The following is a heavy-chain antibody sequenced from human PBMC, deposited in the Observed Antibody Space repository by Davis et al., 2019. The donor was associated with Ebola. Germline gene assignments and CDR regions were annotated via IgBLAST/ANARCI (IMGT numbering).Heavy chain of an antibody. D-gene: IGHD4-17*01. V-gene: IGHV4-59*01. CDR2: IYYSGST. J-gene: IGHJ4*02. CDR3: ARGYYGDRFDY. CDR1: GGSFSVYY. Sequence: MPSETLSLTCAVYGGSFSVYYWSWIRQPPGKGLEWIGYIYYSGSTNYNPSLKSRVTISVDTSKNQFSLKLSSVTAADTAVYYCARGYYGDRFDYWGQGTLVTVSS.